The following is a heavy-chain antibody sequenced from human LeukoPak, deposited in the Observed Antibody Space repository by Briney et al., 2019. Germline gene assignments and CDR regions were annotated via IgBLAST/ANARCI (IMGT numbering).Heavy chain of an antibody. Sequence: PGGSLRLSCAASGFTFSSYAMSWVRQAPGKGLEWVSAISGSGGSTYYADSVKGRFTISRDNSKNTLYLQMNSLRAEDTAVYYCAKAPVTTCRGAFCYPFDYWGLGTLVTVSP. J-gene: IGHJ4*02. V-gene: IGHV3-23*01. CDR3: AKAPVTTCRGAFCYPFDY. D-gene: IGHD2-15*01. CDR1: GFTFSSYA. CDR2: ISGSGGST.